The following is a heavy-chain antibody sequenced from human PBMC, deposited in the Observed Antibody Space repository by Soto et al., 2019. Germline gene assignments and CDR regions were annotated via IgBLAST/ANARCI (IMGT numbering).Heavy chain of an antibody. Sequence: QVQLVQSGAEVKKPGSSVKVSCKASGGTFSSYTISWVRQAPGQGLEWMGRIIPILGIANYAQKFQGRVTITADKSTSTAYMELSSLRSEDTAVYYCARGPIVVVIAYFDYWGKGTLVTVSS. CDR1: GGTFSSYT. CDR3: ARGPIVVVIAYFDY. J-gene: IGHJ4*02. CDR2: IIPILGIA. D-gene: IGHD2-21*01. V-gene: IGHV1-69*02.